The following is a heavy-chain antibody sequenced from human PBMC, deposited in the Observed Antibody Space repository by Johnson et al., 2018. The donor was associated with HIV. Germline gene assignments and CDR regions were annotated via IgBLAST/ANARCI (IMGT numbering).Heavy chain of an antibody. Sequence: VQLVESGGGLVRPGGSLRLSCVASGFAVSGYYMRWVRQAPGKGLEWVSVLFSGATTYYADSVNGRFTTSRYNSKNTLYLQMNSMRAEDTAVYYCARACRDGYTCDVFDIWGQGTLVTVSS. CDR2: LFSGATT. J-gene: IGHJ3*02. D-gene: IGHD5-24*01. CDR3: ARACRDGYTCDVFDI. V-gene: IGHV3-66*01. CDR1: GFAVSGYY.